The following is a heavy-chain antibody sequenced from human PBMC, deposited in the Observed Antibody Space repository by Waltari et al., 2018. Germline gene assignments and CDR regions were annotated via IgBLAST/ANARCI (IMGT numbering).Heavy chain of an antibody. D-gene: IGHD4-17*01. J-gene: IGHJ3*01. CDR1: GVIFSSHG. V-gene: IGHV3-30*02. CDR3: AKDGDYSLTEYDAFDV. Sequence: AQFLESGGGVVLPGGALSLSCAASGVIFSSHGVLWVRQIPGKGLEWVGFISFDGKKIFDADSVRGRFSISRDNSDNMVFLQMNSLRPEDSGVYYCAKDGDYSLTEYDAFDVWGQGTVVTVSP. CDR2: ISFDGKKI.